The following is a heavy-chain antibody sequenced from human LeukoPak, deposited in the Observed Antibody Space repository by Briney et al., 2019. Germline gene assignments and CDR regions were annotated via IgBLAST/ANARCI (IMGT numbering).Heavy chain of an antibody. J-gene: IGHJ4*02. Sequence: SETLSLTCTVSGGSISSGSYYWGWIRQPPGKGLEWIGSIYYSGSTYYNPSLKSRVTISVDTSKNQFSLKLSSVTAADTAVYYCARPYGGYVFDYWGQGTLVTVSS. CDR3: ARPYGGYVFDY. V-gene: IGHV4-39*01. CDR1: GGSISSGSYY. D-gene: IGHD5-12*01. CDR2: IYYSGST.